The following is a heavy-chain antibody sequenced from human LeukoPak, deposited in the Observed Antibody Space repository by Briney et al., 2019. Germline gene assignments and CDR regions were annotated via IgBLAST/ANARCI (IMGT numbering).Heavy chain of an antibody. D-gene: IGHD2-8*01. CDR1: GFTFSSYA. J-gene: IGHJ4*02. Sequence: GGSLRLSCAASGFTFSSYAMSWVRQAPGKGLEWDSAISGSGGSTYYADSVKGRFTISRDNSKNTVYLQMNSLRPEDTAVYYCAKDRIVLTVYAFDSWGQGSLVTVSS. V-gene: IGHV3-23*01. CDR2: ISGSGGST. CDR3: AKDRIVLTVYAFDS.